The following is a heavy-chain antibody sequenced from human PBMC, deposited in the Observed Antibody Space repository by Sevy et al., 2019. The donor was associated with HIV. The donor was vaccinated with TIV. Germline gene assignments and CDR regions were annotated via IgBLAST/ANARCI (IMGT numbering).Heavy chain of an antibody. CDR2: NYHSGST. CDR1: DGSISSSNW. V-gene: IGHV4-4*02. CDR3: ARLAGGVDSGFQH. D-gene: IGHD3-16*01. Sequence: SETLSLTCAVSDGSISSSNWWSWVRQPPGKGLEWIGENYHSGSTNRNPSLKRRVTISIDKSKNQFSLKLSSVTAADTAVYFCARLAGGVDSGFQHWGQGTLVTVSS. J-gene: IGHJ1*01.